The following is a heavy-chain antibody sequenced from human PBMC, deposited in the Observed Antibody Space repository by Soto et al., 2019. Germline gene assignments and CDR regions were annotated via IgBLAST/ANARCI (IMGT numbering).Heavy chain of an antibody. J-gene: IGHJ5*02. V-gene: IGHV3-21*01. Sequence: EVQLVESGGGLVKPGGSLRLSCVASGFTFSTYDMNWVRQAPGGGLEWVSYISSGNKYIYYADSVKGRFTVSRDNAKNSLYLQMNSLRAEDTAVYYCARPAVAGANWFDPWGQGTLVTVSS. CDR1: GFTFSTYD. CDR2: ISSGNKYI. CDR3: ARPAVAGANWFDP. D-gene: IGHD6-19*01.